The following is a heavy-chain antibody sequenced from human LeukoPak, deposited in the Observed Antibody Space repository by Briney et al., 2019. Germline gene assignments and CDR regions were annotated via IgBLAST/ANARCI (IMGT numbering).Heavy chain of an antibody. J-gene: IGHJ6*03. CDR3: ARVYESSLYYYYYMDA. Sequence: GGSLRLSCAASGFTFSSYAMSWVRQAPGKGLEWVSSISSSSSYIYYADSVKGRFTISRDNAKNSLYLQMNSLRAEDTAVYYCARVYESSLYYYYYMDAWGKGTTVTVSS. CDR1: GFTFSSYA. V-gene: IGHV3-21*01. CDR2: ISSSSSYI. D-gene: IGHD2-15*01.